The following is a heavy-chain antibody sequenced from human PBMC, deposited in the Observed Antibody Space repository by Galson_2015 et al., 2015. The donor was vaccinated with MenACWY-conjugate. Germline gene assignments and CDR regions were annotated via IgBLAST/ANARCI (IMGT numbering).Heavy chain of an antibody. CDR1: GYIFTDYY. J-gene: IGHJ4*02. V-gene: IGHV1-2*05. CDR2: INPNSGAT. D-gene: IGHD4-23*01. Sequence: SVKVSCKASGYIFTDYYMHWVRQAPGQGLEWMGRINPNSGATNYAQRFQGRVTMTRDTSISTAYLELSSLRSDDTVVYYCATAIAYGGGVFEYWGQGTLVTVSS. CDR3: ATAIAYGGGVFEY.